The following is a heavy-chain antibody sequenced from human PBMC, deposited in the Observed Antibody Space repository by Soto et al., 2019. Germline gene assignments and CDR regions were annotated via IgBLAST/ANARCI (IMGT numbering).Heavy chain of an antibody. CDR2: INPNSGGT. CDR1: GYTFTGYY. V-gene: IGHV1-2*04. Sequence: ASVKVSCKASGYTFTGYYMHWVRQAPGQGLEWMGWINPNSGGTNYAQKFQGWVTMTRDTSISTAYMELSRLRSDDTAVYYCARGAAPSIVGGVNYYYYGMEVWGQGTTVTVSS. CDR3: ARGAAPSIVGGVNYYYYGMEV. J-gene: IGHJ6*02. D-gene: IGHD1-26*01.